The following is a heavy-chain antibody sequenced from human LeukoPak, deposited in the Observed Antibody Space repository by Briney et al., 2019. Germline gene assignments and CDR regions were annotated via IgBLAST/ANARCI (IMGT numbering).Heavy chain of an antibody. J-gene: IGHJ4*02. D-gene: IGHD3-22*01. CDR2: INHSGST. CDR3: ARDLYYYDSSGYYQD. CDR1: GGSFSGYY. Sequence: SETLSLTCAVYGGSFSGYYWSWIRQPPGKGLEWIGEINHSGSTNYNPSLKSRVTISVDTSKNQFSLKLSSVTAADTAVYYCARDLYYYDSSGYYQDWGQGTLVTVSS. V-gene: IGHV4-34*01.